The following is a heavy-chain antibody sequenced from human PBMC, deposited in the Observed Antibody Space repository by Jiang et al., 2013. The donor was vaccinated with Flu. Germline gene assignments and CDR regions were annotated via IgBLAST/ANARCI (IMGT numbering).Heavy chain of an antibody. CDR1: GGTFSSYA. J-gene: IGHJ6*02. CDR2: IIPILGIA. V-gene: IGHV1-69*04. CDR3: AREVVRGVMSYYYYGTDV. Sequence: GAEVKKPGSSVKVSCKASGGTFSSYAISWVRQAPGQGLEWMGRIIPILGIANYAQKFQGRVTITADKSTSTAYMELSSLRSEDTAVYYCAREVVRGVMSYYYYGTDVWGQGTTGHRLL. D-gene: IGHD3-10*01.